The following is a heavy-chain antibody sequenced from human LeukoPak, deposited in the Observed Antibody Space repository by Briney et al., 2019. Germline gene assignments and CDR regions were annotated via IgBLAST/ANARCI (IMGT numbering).Heavy chain of an antibody. CDR1: GFTFSSYW. CDR2: INSDGSST. Sequence: GGSLRLSCAASGFTFSSYWMHWVRQAPGKGMVWVSRINSDGSSTGYAESVKCRFTISRDNAKNTLYLQMNRLRAEDTAVYYCARVLVVRGVMGYYYYYGMDVWGQGTTVTVSS. V-gene: IGHV3-74*01. D-gene: IGHD3-10*01. CDR3: ARVLVVRGVMGYYYYYGMDV. J-gene: IGHJ6*02.